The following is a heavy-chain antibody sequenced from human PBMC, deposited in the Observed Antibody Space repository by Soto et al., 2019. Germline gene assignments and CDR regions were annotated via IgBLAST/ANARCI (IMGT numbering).Heavy chain of an antibody. J-gene: IGHJ4*02. V-gene: IGHV3-21*01. CDR3: ARVKYCSSTRCLNPLDY. CDR1: GFPFSSYR. Sequence: GGSLRLSCAGSGFPFSSYRMNWVRQAPGKGLEWVSSVTGSSGFIHYADSVKGRFTISRDNARNSLYLQMNTLRAEDTAVYYCARVKYCSSTRCLNPLDYWGQGTLVTVSS. CDR2: VTGSSGFI. D-gene: IGHD2-2*01.